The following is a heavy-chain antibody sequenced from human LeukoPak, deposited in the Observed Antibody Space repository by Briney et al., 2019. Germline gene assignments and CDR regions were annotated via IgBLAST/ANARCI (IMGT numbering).Heavy chain of an antibody. J-gene: IGHJ5*02. CDR3: ARDLRGSYYWFDP. CDR1: GGSISSHY. Sequence: PSETLSLTCTVSGGSISSHYWSWIRQPPGTGLEWIGYIYYSGSTNYNPSLKSRVTISVDTSMNQFSLKLSSVTAADTAVYYCARDLRGSYYWFDPWGQGTLVTVSS. CDR2: IYYSGST. V-gene: IGHV4-59*11. D-gene: IGHD1-26*01.